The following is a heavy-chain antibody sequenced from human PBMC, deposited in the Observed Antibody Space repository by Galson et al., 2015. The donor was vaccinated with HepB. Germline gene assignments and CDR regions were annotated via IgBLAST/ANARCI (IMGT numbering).Heavy chain of an antibody. CDR2: INAGIGKT. Sequence: SVKVSCKASGYTFTSYAMHWVRQAPGQRLEWMGWINAGIGKTKYSQKFQGRVTITMDKSASTAYMELSSLRSEDTAVYYCAREYRYSSSWYYLNGNSGGYFDYWGQGTLVTVSS. CDR3: AREYRYSSSWYYLNGNSGGYFDY. J-gene: IGHJ4*02. CDR1: GYTFTSYA. D-gene: IGHD6-13*01. V-gene: IGHV1-3*01.